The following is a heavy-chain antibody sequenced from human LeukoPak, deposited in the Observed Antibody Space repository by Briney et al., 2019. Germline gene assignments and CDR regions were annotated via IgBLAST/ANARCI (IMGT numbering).Heavy chain of an antibody. CDR2: IIPILGIA. D-gene: IGHD3-22*01. CDR1: GGTFSSYA. Sequence: GSSVKVSCKASGGTFSSYAISWVRQAPGQGLGWMGRIIPILGIANYAQKFQGRVTITADKSTSTAYMELSSLRSEDTAVYYCARDDSSGYLRGNLDYWGQGTLVTVSS. J-gene: IGHJ4*02. CDR3: ARDDSSGYLRGNLDY. V-gene: IGHV1-69*04.